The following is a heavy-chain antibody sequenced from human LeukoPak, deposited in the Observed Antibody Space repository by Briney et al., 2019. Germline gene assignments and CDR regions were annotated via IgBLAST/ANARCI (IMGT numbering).Heavy chain of an antibody. V-gene: IGHV1-8*01. J-gene: IGHJ5*02. CDR2: LNPNSGNT. Sequence: ASGNVSDSAVEYTFTSHDVVWVRQAARLGLNWWRGLNPNSGNTGYAQKFKGRVTMHRDTSINTAYMELSSLRSEDTAVYYCARDYSDGSGSYLKPWFDPWGQGTLVTVSS. CDR1: EYTFTSHD. CDR3: ARDYSDGSGSYLKPWFDP. D-gene: IGHD3-10*01.